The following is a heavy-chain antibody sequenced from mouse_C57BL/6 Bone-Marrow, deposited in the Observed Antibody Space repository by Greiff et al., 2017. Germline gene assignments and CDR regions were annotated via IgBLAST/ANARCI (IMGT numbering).Heavy chain of an antibody. Sequence: EVQLQQSGPELVKPGASVKIPCKASGYTFTDYNMDWVKQSHGKSLEWIGDINPNNGGTIYNQKFKGKATLTVDKSSSTAYMELRSLTSEDTAVYYCARRDYYGSSGGFAYWGQGTTLTVSS. V-gene: IGHV1-18*01. D-gene: IGHD1-1*01. CDR2: INPNNGGT. J-gene: IGHJ2*01. CDR1: GYTFTDYN. CDR3: ARRDYYGSSGGFAY.